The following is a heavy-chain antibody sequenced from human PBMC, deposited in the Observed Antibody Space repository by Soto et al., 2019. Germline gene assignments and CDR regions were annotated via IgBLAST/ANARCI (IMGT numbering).Heavy chain of an antibody. CDR3: AVFIYNNWPVDDYGMDV. D-gene: IGHD1-20*01. CDR2: VNGDGTTT. CDR1: GFTFNNYW. V-gene: IGHV3-74*01. J-gene: IGHJ6*02. Sequence: GGSLRLSCAASGFTFNNYWLHWVRQAPGKGLMWVSRVNGDGTTTNYADSVKGRFTISRDNAKNTLYLQMNSLRAEDTAVYYCAVFIYNNWPVDDYGMDVWGQGTTVTVSS.